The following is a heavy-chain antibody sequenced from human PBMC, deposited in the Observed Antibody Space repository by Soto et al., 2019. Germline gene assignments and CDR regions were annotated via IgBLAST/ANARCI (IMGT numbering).Heavy chain of an antibody. CDR1: GFTFSNAW. D-gene: IGHD1-26*01. V-gene: IGHV3-15*01. CDR2: IKSKSDGGTT. J-gene: IGHJ3*02. Sequence: GGSLRLSCAASGFTFSNAWMNWVRQAPGKGLEWVGRIKSKSDGGTTDYAAPVQGRFIVSRDDSKNTLYLQMQSLRTEDTAVYYCATDPFSGSYHGFFIWGQGTMVTVSS. CDR3: ATDPFSGSYHGFFI.